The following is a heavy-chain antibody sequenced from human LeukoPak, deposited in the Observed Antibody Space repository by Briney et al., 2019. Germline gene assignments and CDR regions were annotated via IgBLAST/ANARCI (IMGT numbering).Heavy chain of an antibody. CDR2: TGLSSSYV. CDR1: GFSLSIYD. CDR3: ARELSFCSGATCTRYL. Sequence: GGSLRLSCAASGFSLSIYDMVWVRQAPGKGLEWIASTGLSSSYVGYADSVKGRFTISRDNGENSVYLQMNSLRAEDTAVYFCARELSFCSGATCTRYLWGHRTLLTLSP. J-gene: IGHJ5*02. D-gene: IGHD2-15*01. V-gene: IGHV3-21*01.